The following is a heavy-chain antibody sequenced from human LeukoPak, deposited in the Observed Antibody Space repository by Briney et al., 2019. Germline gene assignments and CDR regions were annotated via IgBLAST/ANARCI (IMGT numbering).Heavy chain of an antibody. D-gene: IGHD3-10*01. CDR2: INHSGST. V-gene: IGHV4-34*01. CDR3: ARGRKITMVRGVIITNFPYFDY. J-gene: IGHJ4*02. CDR1: GGSFSGYY. Sequence: SETLSLTCAVYGGSFSGYYWSWIRQPPGKGLEWIGEINHSGSTNYNPSLKSRVTISVDTSKSQFSLKLSSVTAADTAVYYCARGRKITMVRGVIITNFPYFDYWGQGTLVTVSS.